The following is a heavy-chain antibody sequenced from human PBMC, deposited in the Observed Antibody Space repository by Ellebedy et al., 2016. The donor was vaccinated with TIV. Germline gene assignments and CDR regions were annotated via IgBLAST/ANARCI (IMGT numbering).Heavy chain of an antibody. J-gene: IGHJ3*02. CDR1: GGSISSGDYY. V-gene: IGHV4-30-4*01. D-gene: IGHD4-23*01. CDR2: IYYSGST. Sequence: SETLSLXXTVSGGSISSGDYYWSWIRQPPGKGLEWIGYIYYSGSTYYNPSLKSRVTISVDTSKNQFSLKLSSVTAADTAVYYCARDRLKFYGGNPNDAFDIWGQGTMVTVSS. CDR3: ARDRLKFYGGNPNDAFDI.